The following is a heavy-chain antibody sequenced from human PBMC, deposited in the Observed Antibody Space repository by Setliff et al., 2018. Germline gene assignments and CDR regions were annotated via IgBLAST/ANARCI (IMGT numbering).Heavy chain of an antibody. J-gene: IGHJ4*02. CDR3: AGTPALGTSWLWPLDY. CDR1: GVSFGSGTYY. V-gene: IGHV4-61*02. Sequence: SETLSLTCTVSGVSFGSGTYYWSWIRQPAGKGLEWIGLIQSTGNTNYNPSLQSRVTISIDTSKNQFSLKMSSVTAADTAMYYCAGTPALGTSWLWPLDYWGQGTLVTVSS. CDR2: IQSTGNT. D-gene: IGHD5-18*01.